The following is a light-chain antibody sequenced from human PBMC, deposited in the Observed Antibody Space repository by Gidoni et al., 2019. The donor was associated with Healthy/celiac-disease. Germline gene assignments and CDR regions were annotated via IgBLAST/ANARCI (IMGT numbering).Light chain of an antibody. CDR1: SSDVGGYNY. Sequence: QSALTQPAYVSGSTGQSITISCTGTSSDVGGYNYVSWYQQHPGKAPKLMIYDVSNRPSGVSNRFSGSKSGNTASLTISGLQAEDEADYYCSSYTSSSTLVFGGGTKLTVL. J-gene: IGLJ2*01. CDR2: DVS. V-gene: IGLV2-14*01. CDR3: SSYTSSSTLV.